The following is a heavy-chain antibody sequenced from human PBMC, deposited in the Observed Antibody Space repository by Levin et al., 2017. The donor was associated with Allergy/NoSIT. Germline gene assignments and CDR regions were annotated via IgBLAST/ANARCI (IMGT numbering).Heavy chain of an antibody. CDR2: INSDGSST. CDR1: GFTFSSYW. CDR3: ARDHPHYVWGSYRQSSFDY. V-gene: IGHV3-74*01. D-gene: IGHD3-16*02. J-gene: IGHJ4*02. Sequence: GESLKISCAASGFTFSSYWMHWVRQAPGKGLVWVSRINSDGSSTSYADSVKGRFTISRDNAKNTLYLQMNSLRAEDTAVYYCARDHPHYVWGSYRQSSFDYWGQGTLVTVSS.